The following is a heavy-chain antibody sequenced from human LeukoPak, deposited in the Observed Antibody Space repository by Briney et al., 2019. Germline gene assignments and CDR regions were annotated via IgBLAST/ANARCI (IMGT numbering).Heavy chain of an antibody. CDR2: IKQDGSEK. J-gene: IGHJ4*02. CDR1: GFTFSSYW. V-gene: IGHV3-7*01. Sequence: GGSLRLSCVASGFTFSSYWMSWVRQAPGKGLEWVANIKQDGSEKYYVDSVKGRFTISRDNAKNSLYLQMNSLRAEDTAVYYCARETTGYFDYWGQGTLVTVSS. D-gene: IGHD1-14*01. CDR3: ARETTGYFDY.